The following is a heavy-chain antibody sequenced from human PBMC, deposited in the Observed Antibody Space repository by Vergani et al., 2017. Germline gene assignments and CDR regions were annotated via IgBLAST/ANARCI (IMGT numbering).Heavy chain of an antibody. CDR2: LSASNRRT. Sequence: EVQLLESGGDLVQPGGSVRLSCAASGFTFIMHAMSWVRQAPGKGLEWVSTLSASNRRTHYADSVKGRFTISRDNSKNTLFLKMNSLRPEDTAVYYCAKVGRSEVAGTFGAFDIWGQGTMVTVSS. V-gene: IGHV3-23*01. CDR3: AKVGRSEVAGTFGAFDI. J-gene: IGHJ3*02. D-gene: IGHD6-19*01. CDR1: GFTFIMHA.